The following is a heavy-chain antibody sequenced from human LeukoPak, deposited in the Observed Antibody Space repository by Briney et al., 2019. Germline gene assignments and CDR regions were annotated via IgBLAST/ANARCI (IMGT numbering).Heavy chain of an antibody. CDR3: ATDYGDYEPIDY. CDR1: GVTLSNYA. J-gene: IGHJ4*02. V-gene: IGHV3-30*04. D-gene: IGHD4-17*01. CDR2: ISFDGTNK. Sequence: GRSLRLSCTASGVTLSNYAMHWVRRPPGRGLEWVAVISFDGTNKYYGDSVEGRFSVSRDNSKNTLYLQMNSLRPDDTAMYYCATDYGDYEPIDYWGQGTLVAVSS.